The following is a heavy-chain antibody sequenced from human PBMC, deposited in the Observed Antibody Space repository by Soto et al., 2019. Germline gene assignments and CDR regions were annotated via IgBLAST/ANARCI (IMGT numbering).Heavy chain of an antibody. CDR3: TRDWGHYYDFWSGSRNDMDV. J-gene: IGHJ6*02. CDR1: GFTFGDYA. Sequence: GGSLRLSCTASGFTFGDYAMSWFRQAPGKGLEWVGFIRSKAYGGTTEYAASVKGRFTISRDDSKSIAYLQMNSLKTVDTAVYYCTRDWGHYYDFWSGSRNDMDVWGQGTTVTVSS. CDR2: IRSKAYGGTT. V-gene: IGHV3-49*03. D-gene: IGHD3-3*01.